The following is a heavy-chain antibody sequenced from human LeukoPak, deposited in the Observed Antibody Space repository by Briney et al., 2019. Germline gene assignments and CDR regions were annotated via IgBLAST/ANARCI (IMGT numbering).Heavy chain of an antibody. J-gene: IGHJ5*02. CDR1: GGSISSGDYY. V-gene: IGHV4-30-4*08. CDR2: IYYSGST. Sequence: SETLSLTCTVSGGSISSGDYYWSWIRQPPGKGLEWIGYIYYSGSTYYNPSLKSRVTISVDTSKNQFSLKLSSVTAADTAVYYCPRSQLLYVDWFAPGGQGTLVTVSP. D-gene: IGHD2-2*02. CDR3: PRSQLLYVDWFAP.